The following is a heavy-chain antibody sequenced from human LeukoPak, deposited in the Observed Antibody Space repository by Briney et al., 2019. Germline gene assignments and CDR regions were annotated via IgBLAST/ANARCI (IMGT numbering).Heavy chain of an antibody. CDR1: GFTFRTYE. CDR3: ARGLRNRGLDFDY. Sequence: PGGSLRLSCAASGFTFRTYEVNGVRQAPRKGLEWVSYISTGATIYYADSVKGRFTISRDNAKNSLYLQMNSLRAEDTAIYYCARGLRNRGLDFDYWGQGTLVTVSS. D-gene: IGHD7-27*01. CDR2: ISTGATI. V-gene: IGHV3-48*03. J-gene: IGHJ4*02.